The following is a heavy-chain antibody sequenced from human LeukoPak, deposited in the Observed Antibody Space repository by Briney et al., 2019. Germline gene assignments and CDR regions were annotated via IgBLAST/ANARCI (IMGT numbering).Heavy chain of an antibody. CDR2: INSSSSYI. CDR3: SRVTSDDYGVSDGY. CDR1: RFTFSIYS. J-gene: IGHJ4*02. D-gene: IGHD4-17*01. V-gene: IGHV3-21*01. Sequence: RGSPRHSRAASRFTFSIYSMNLVRQAPRKGLEWVSSINSSSSYIYYAESVKGRFTISRDNTKKSLCMQTNSLRAQDTPVYYFSRVTSDDYGVSDGYWGQGTVVTVSS.